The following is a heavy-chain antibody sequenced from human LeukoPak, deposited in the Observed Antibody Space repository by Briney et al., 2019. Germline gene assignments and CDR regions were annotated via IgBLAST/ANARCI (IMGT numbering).Heavy chain of an antibody. D-gene: IGHD5/OR15-5a*01. CDR3: ASDFHHRVSVHGMDV. V-gene: IGHV4-59*08. Sequence: SETLSLTCTVSGGSINSYYWSWIRQPPGKGLEWIGYIYYSGTTNYNPSLKSRVTISVDTSKNQFSLRLSSVTAADTAVYYCASDFHHRVSVHGMDVWGQGTTVTVSS. CDR2: IYYSGTT. CDR1: GGSINSYY. J-gene: IGHJ6*02.